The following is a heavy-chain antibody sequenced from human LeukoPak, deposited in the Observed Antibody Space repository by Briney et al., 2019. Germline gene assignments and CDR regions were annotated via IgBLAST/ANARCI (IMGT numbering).Heavy chain of an antibody. D-gene: IGHD3-10*01. Sequence: PGGSLRLSCAASGFTFSSYCMHWLRQAPGKGLEWVAVISYDGSNKYYADSVKGRFTISRDNSKNTLYLQMNSLRAEDTAVYYCVKVPWFGELFPLDYWGQGTLVTVSS. V-gene: IGHV3-30*18. CDR1: GFTFSSYC. J-gene: IGHJ4*02. CDR2: ISYDGSNK. CDR3: VKVPWFGELFPLDY.